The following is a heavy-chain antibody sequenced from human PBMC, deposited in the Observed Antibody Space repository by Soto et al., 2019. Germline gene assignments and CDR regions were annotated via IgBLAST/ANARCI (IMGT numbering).Heavy chain of an antibody. CDR3: ASVSGRYTYDIEM. Sequence: SETLSLTCAVSGGSISSSNWWSWVRQPPGKGLEWIGEIYHSGSTNYNPSLKSRVTISVDKSKNRFSLKLSSLIAADTAVYYCASVSGRYTYDIEMGGQETALTISS. V-gene: IGHV4-4*02. J-gene: IGHJ4*02. D-gene: IGHD1-26*01. CDR1: GGSISSSNW. CDR2: IYHSGST.